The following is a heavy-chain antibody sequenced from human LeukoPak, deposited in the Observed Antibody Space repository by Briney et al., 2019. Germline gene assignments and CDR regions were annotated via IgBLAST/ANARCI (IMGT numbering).Heavy chain of an antibody. CDR3: ARDWGEQWLETYNWFDP. J-gene: IGHJ5*02. V-gene: IGHV1-8*01. Sequence: GASVKVSCKASGYTFTSYDINWVRQATGQGLEWMGWMNPNSGNTGYAQKFQGRVTMTRNTSISTAYMELSSLRSEDTAVYYCARDWGEQWLETYNWFDPWGQGTLVTVSS. CDR1: GYTFTSYD. D-gene: IGHD6-19*01. CDR2: MNPNSGNT.